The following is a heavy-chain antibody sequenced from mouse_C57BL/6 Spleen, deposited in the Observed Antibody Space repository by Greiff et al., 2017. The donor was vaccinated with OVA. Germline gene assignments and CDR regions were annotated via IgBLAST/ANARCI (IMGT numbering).Heavy chain of an antibody. CDR1: GYAFTGYY. Sequence: VQLQQSGPELVKPGASVKISCKASGYAFTGYYMNWVKQSPEKSLEWIGEINPSTGGTTYNQKFKAKATLTVDKSSSTAYMQLKSLTSEDSAVYYCARSPLYAMDYWGQGTSVTVSS. CDR3: ARSPLYAMDY. D-gene: IGHD6-1*01. J-gene: IGHJ4*01. CDR2: INPSTGGT. V-gene: IGHV1-42*01.